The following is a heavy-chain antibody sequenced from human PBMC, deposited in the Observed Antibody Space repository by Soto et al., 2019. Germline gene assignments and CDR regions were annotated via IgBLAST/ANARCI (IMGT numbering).Heavy chain of an antibody. CDR2: TYFRSKWYN. CDR1: GDSVSSNTAS. V-gene: IGHV6-1*01. D-gene: IGHD3-10*01. J-gene: IGHJ6*02. Sequence: AQTLSLTCAISGDSVSSNTASWYWIRQSPSRGLEWLGRTYFRSKWYNDYAVSVKSRIIINPDTTNNQISLQLNSVTPEDTAVIFCERSVPGPLGEGMDVGGQGTRVPVS. CDR3: ERSVPGPLGEGMDV.